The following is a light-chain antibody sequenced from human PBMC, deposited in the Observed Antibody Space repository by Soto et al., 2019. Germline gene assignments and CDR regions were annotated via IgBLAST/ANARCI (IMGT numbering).Light chain of an antibody. V-gene: IGKV3-20*01. J-gene: IGKJ1*01. CDR3: QQYGRSGT. CDR2: GAS. CDR1: QSVTTN. Sequence: EIVLTQSPATLSASPGERATLSCRASQSVTTNLAWYQQKPGQAPRLLIYGASNRATGIPDRFSGSGSGTAFTLTISRLEHEDFAVYYCQQYGRSGTFGQGTKVDIK.